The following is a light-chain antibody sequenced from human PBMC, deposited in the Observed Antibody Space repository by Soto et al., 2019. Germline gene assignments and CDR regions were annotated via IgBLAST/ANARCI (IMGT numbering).Light chain of an antibody. J-gene: IGKJ1*01. Sequence: IQMTQSPSTVSASVGDRVTITCRASQSISRWLAWYQQKPGKAPKFLIYDASTLETGVPSRFRGSGSGTEYTLTISNLQPDDFATYYCQQYKSYWTFGQGTKVDIK. CDR2: DAS. V-gene: IGKV1-5*01. CDR3: QQYKSYWT. CDR1: QSISRW.